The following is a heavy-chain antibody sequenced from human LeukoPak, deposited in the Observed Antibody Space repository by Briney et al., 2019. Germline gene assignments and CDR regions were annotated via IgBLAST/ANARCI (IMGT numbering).Heavy chain of an antibody. CDR2: IYTSGST. J-gene: IGHJ5*02. V-gene: IGHV4-61*02. CDR3: ARDLGMGPGRYYGWFDP. Sequence: SETLSLTCTVAGGSISSGSYCWSWIRQPGGKGLERIGRIYTSGSTNYHPSPKSPFTITIDRSHNQCSLKLSSATAADTAVHYCARDLGMGPGRYYGWFDPWGQRTLVTVSS. D-gene: IGHD3-10*01. CDR1: GGSISSGSYC.